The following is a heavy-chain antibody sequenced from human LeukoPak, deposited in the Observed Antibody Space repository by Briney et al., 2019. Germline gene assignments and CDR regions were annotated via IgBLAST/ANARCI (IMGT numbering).Heavy chain of an antibody. J-gene: IGHJ3*02. CDR3: ARDANYYDSSGLDAFDI. CDR1: GFTFSSYS. D-gene: IGHD3-22*01. CDR2: ISSSSSTI. Sequence: GGSLRRSCAASGFTFSSYSMNWVRQAPGKGLEWVSYISSSSSTIYYADSVKGRFTISRDNAKNSLYLQMNSLRAEDTAVYYCARDANYYDSSGLDAFDIWGQGTMVTVSS. V-gene: IGHV3-48*01.